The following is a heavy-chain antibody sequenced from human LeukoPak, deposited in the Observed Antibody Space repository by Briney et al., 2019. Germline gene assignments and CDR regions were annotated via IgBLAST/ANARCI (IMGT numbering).Heavy chain of an antibody. V-gene: IGHV3-21*01. CDR3: ARDYSSGWPYFDY. CDR2: ISSSSSYI. Sequence: GGSLRLSCVASGFTFSSYSMNWVRQAPGKGLEWVSSISSSSSYIYYADSVKGRFTISRDNAKNSLYLQMNSLRAEDTAVYYCARDYSSGWPYFDYWGQGTLVTVSS. D-gene: IGHD6-19*01. CDR1: GFTFSSYS. J-gene: IGHJ4*02.